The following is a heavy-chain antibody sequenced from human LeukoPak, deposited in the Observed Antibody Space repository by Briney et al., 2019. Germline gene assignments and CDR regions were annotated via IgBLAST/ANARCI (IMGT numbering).Heavy chain of an antibody. J-gene: IGHJ6*03. CDR2: ISSSSSYI. V-gene: IGHV3-21*01. D-gene: IGHD1-26*01. CDR3: ARAYSERYGLGYYYMDV. Sequence: PGGSLRLSCAASGFTFSTYSMNWVRQAPGKGLEWVSSISSSSSYIYYADSVKGRFTISRDNAKKSVYLQVNSLRAEDTAVYYCARAYSERYGLGYYYMDVWGKGTTVTISS. CDR1: GFTFSTYS.